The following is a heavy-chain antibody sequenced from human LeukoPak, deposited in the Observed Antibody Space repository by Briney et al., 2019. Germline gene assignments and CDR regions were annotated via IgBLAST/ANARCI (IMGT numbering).Heavy chain of an antibody. D-gene: IGHD6-13*01. CDR3: ASRYSSSLGG. Sequence: GGSLRLSCAASGFTFSSYAMSWVRQAPGKGPEWVSAISDSGDSTYYADSVKGRFTISRDNSKNTLYLQMDSLRAEDTAVYYCASRYSSSLGGWGQGTLVTVSS. CDR2: ISDSGDST. CDR1: GFTFSSYA. V-gene: IGHV3-23*01. J-gene: IGHJ4*02.